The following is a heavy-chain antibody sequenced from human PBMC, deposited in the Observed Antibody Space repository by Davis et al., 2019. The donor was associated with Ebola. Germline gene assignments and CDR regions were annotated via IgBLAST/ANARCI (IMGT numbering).Heavy chain of an antibody. V-gene: IGHV3-21*01. CDR2: TSSSSDYI. J-gene: IGHJ4*02. D-gene: IGHD2-2*01. Sequence: GESLKISCAAFGFTFSSYSMNWVRQAPGKGLEWVSSTSSSSDYIYYADSVKGRFTISRDNSKNTLYLQMNSLRAEDTAVYYCARSLSSTSCHFDYWGQGTLVTVSS. CDR3: ARSLSSTSCHFDY. CDR1: GFTFSSYS.